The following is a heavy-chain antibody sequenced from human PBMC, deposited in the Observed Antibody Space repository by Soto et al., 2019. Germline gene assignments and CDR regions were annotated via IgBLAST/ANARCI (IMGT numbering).Heavy chain of an antibody. V-gene: IGHV2-5*02. D-gene: IGHD3-10*01. CDR1: GFSLSTSGVG. Sequence: QITLKESGPTLVKPTQTLTLTCTFSGFSLSTSGVGVGWIRQPPGKALEWLALIYWDDDKRYSPSLKSRLTITNDPSKNQVVLIMTNMDPVDTATYYCARPYYYGSGRLYWYFDLWGRGTLVTVSS. CDR2: IYWDDDK. J-gene: IGHJ2*01. CDR3: ARPYYYGSGRLYWYFDL.